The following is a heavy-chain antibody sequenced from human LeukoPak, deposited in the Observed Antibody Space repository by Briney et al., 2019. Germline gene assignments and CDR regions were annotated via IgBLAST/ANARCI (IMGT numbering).Heavy chain of an antibody. V-gene: IGHV3-30*01. Sequence: GRSLRLSCAASGFTFSDYAMHWVRRAPGKGREWVAVISNDGRNTYYAGYVKGRFTTSKDNSKNTLYLQLNSLRVEDTAVCYCARGGNIWFSSRQINWFDSWGQGTLVTVSS. CDR1: GFTFSDYA. J-gene: IGHJ5*01. CDR3: ARGGNIWFSSRQINWFDS. CDR2: ISNDGRNT. D-gene: IGHD3-10*01.